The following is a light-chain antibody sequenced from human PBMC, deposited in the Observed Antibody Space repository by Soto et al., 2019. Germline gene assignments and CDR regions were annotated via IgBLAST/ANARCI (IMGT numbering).Light chain of an antibody. CDR2: LNSDGSH. CDR1: SGHSTYA. CDR3: QTWATGI. J-gene: IGLJ2*01. V-gene: IGLV4-69*01. Sequence: QAVLTQSPSASASLGASVKLTCTLSSGHSTYAIAWHQQQPEKGPRFLMKLNSDGSHSKGDGIPDRFSGSSSGAERYLTISSLQSEDEADYYCQTWATGIFGGGTKVTVL.